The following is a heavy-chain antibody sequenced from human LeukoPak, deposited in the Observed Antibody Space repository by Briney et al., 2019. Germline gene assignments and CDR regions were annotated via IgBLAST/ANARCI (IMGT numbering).Heavy chain of an antibody. J-gene: IGHJ4*02. V-gene: IGHV3-7*01. Sequence: PGGSLRLFCAASGFTLCSYLMSWVRPAPGKGPEWVANIKQDGSEKYYVDSVKGRLTISRDNAKNSLYLQMNSLRAEDTAVYYCARDPVQYCGGDCYYDYWGQGTLVTVSS. CDR3: ARDPVQYCGGDCYYDY. D-gene: IGHD2-21*01. CDR1: GFTLCSYL. CDR2: IKQDGSEK.